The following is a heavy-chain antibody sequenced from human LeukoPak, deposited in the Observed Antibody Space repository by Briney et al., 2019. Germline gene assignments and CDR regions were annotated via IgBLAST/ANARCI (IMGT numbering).Heavy chain of an antibody. J-gene: IGHJ4*02. CDR3: ARHRRTTEYYFDY. CDR2: IYYSGST. Sequence: NPSETLSLTCTVSGGSISSYYWSWIRQPPGKGLEWIGYIYYSGSTNYNPSLKSRVTISVDTSKNQFSLKLSSVTAADTAVYYCARHRRTTEYYFDYWGQGTLVTVSS. D-gene: IGHD4-11*01. V-gene: IGHV4-59*08. CDR1: GGSISSYY.